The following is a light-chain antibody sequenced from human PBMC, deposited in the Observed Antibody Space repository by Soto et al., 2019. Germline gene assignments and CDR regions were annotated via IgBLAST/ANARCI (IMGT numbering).Light chain of an antibody. CDR1: SSNIENNY. J-gene: IGLJ2*01. CDR2: DNS. CDR3: GTWDSSLSAVV. V-gene: IGLV1-51*01. Sequence: QSVLTQPPSVSAAPRQKVTISCSGSSSNIENNYVSWYQQFPGTAPKLLIYDNSKRPSEIPDRFSGSKSGTSATLGITGLQTGDEADYYCGTWDSSLSAVVFGGGTKVTVL.